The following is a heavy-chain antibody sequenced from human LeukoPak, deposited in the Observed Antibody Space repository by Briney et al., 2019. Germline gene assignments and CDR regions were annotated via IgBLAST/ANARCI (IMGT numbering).Heavy chain of an antibody. J-gene: IGHJ6*02. Sequence: PGGSLRLSCAASGFTFNSYSMNRVRQAPGKGLEWVSSISSSGTTIYYADSLKGRFTISRDNAKNSLYLQMNSLRAEDTAVYYCARDAVYSYGYYFYYGMDVWGQGTTVTVSS. CDR1: GFTFNSYS. CDR2: ISSSGTTI. V-gene: IGHV3-48*01. CDR3: ARDAVYSYGYYFYYGMDV. D-gene: IGHD5-18*01.